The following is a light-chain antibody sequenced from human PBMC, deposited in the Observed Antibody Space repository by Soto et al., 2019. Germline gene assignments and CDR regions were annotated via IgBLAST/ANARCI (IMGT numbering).Light chain of an antibody. V-gene: IGKV3-20*01. CDR1: QRVDSD. CDR3: QHYLNSQRT. Sequence: VLTQSPGTLSLSPWEGATLSCRASQRVDSDLAWYLQKPGQPPRLLIYDASIKATGIPDRISGSGSETDFTVAISRLEPEDAAVYYCQHYLNSQRTLGQRAKVDIK. CDR2: DAS. J-gene: IGKJ1*01.